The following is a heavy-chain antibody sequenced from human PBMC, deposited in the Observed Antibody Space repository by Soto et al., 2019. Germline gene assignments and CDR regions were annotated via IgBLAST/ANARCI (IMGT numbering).Heavy chain of an antibody. CDR3: ARDYEDSSSFFYYSYGMDV. V-gene: IGHV3-48*03. Sequence: EVQLVESGGGLVQPGGSLRLSCAASGFTFSSYEMNWVRQAPGKGLEWVSYISSSGSTIYYADSVKGRFTISRDNAKNSLYLQMNSLRAEDTAVYYCARDYEDSSSFFYYSYGMDVWGQGTTVTVSS. CDR2: ISSSGSTI. J-gene: IGHJ6*02. CDR1: GFTFSSYE. D-gene: IGHD6-6*01.